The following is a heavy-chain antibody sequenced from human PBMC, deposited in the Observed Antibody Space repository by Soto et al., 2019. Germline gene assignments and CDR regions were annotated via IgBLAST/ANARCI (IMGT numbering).Heavy chain of an antibody. J-gene: IGHJ5*01. CDR1: VDSVSSNSAT. CDR3: ARLIGNSWLDS. D-gene: IGHD2-8*01. Sequence: PSQTLSLTCAISVDSVSSNSATWDWTRQSPSRGLEWLGRTYYRSKWYNDYAVSVKSRITINPDTSNNQLSLQLNSVTPDDTAVYYCARLIGNSWLDSWGQGTLVTVSS. V-gene: IGHV6-1*01. CDR2: TYYRSKWYN.